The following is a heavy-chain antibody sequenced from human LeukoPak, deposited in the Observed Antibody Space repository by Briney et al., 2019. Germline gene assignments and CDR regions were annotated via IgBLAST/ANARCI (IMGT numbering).Heavy chain of an antibody. CDR3: AREGILYDILTGANGAFDI. Sequence: GGSLRLSCAASGFTFSSYSMNWVRQAPGKGLEWVSSISSSSSYIYYADSVKGRFTISRDNAKNSLYLQMNSLRAEDTAVYYCAREGILYDILTGANGAFDIWGQGTMVTVSS. CDR1: GFTFSSYS. V-gene: IGHV3-21*01. CDR2: ISSSSSYI. D-gene: IGHD3-9*01. J-gene: IGHJ3*02.